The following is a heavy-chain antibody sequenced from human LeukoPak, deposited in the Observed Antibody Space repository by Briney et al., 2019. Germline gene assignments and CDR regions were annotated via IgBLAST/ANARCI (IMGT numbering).Heavy chain of an antibody. CDR1: GGSISSYY. CDR3: ARVQRTEEGGYSYYYIDV. Sequence: PSGTLSLTCTVSGGSISSYYWSWIRQPAGKGLEWIGRIYTSGSTNYNPSLKSRVTMSVDTSKNQFSLKLSSVTAADTAVYYCARVQRTEEGGYSYYYIDVWGKGTTVTVSS. V-gene: IGHV4-4*07. J-gene: IGHJ6*03. D-gene: IGHD1-26*01. CDR2: IYTSGST.